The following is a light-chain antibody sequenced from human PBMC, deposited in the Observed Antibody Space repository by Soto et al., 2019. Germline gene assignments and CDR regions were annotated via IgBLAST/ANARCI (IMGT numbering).Light chain of an antibody. CDR1: SSNIGAGYD. V-gene: IGLV1-40*01. Sequence: QSVLTQPPSVSGAPGQRVTISCTGTSSNIGAGYDVHWYQHLPGTAPKLLIYGNNDRPSGVPDRFSGSKSGTSASLATTGLQAEDEADYYCQSYDTSLSGSVFGRGTKLTVL. CDR3: QSYDTSLSGSV. J-gene: IGLJ2*01. CDR2: GNN.